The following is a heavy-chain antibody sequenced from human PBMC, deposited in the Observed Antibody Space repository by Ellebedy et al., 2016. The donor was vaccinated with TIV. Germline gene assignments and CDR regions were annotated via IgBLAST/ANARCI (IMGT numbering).Heavy chain of an antibody. CDR2: ISWNSGSI. Sequence: LSLTCTVSGGSISSYYWSWIRQPPGKGLEWVSGISWNSGSIGYADSVKGRFTISRDNAKNSLYLQMNSLRAEDTALYYCAKDQYYYDSSGNFDYWGQGTLVTVSS. CDR3: AKDQYYYDSSGNFDY. J-gene: IGHJ4*02. CDR1: GGSISSYY. D-gene: IGHD3-22*01. V-gene: IGHV3-9*01.